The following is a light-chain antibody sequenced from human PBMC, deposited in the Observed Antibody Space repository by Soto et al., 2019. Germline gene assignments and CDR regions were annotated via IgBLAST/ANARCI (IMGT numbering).Light chain of an antibody. Sequence: DIQKAQSPSSLSASVGDTITITCRASRNINTYLNWYQQKPGKAPKLLIFGASSLQSGVPSRFSGSGSRTDFTLTINSLQPEYFATYCCQQTSAAPFTFGPGTKVDIK. CDR3: QQTSAAPFT. CDR2: GAS. CDR1: RNINTY. J-gene: IGKJ3*01. V-gene: IGKV1-39*01.